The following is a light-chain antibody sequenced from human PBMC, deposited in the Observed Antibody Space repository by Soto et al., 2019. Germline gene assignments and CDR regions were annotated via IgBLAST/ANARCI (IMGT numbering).Light chain of an antibody. CDR2: DAS. CDR3: QQYDNLPTWT. J-gene: IGKJ1*01. CDR1: QDISNY. Sequence: DIQMTQSPSSLSASVGDRVTITCQASQDISNYLNWYQQKPGKAPTLLIYDASNLETGVPSRFSGSGSGTDFTFTISSLQPEDIATYYCQQYDNLPTWTFGQGTKVDI. V-gene: IGKV1-33*01.